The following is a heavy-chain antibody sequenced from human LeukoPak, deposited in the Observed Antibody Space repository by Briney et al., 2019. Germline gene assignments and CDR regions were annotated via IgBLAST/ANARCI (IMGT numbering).Heavy chain of an antibody. CDR2: ISYDGSNK. Sequence: GRSLRLSCAASGFTFSSYAMHWVRQAPGKGLEWVAVISYDGSNKYYADSVKGRSTISRDNSKNTLYLQMNSLRAEDTAVYYCAREGPRFYFDYWGQGTLVTVSS. V-gene: IGHV3-30-3*01. CDR3: AREGPRFYFDY. CDR1: GFTFSSYA. J-gene: IGHJ4*02.